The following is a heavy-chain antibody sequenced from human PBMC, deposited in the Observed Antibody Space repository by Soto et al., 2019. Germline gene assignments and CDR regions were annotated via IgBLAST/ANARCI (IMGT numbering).Heavy chain of an antibody. J-gene: IGHJ6*03. D-gene: IGHD6-19*01. CDR1: GGSISSYY. Sequence: QVQLQESGPGLVKPSETLSLTCTVSGGSISSYYWSWIRQPPGKGLEWIGYIYYSGSTNYNPSLKSRVTISVDTSKNQFSLKLSSVTAADTAVYYCARLNDEDSSGWSYYMDVWGKGTTVTVSS. CDR3: ARLNDEDSSGWSYYMDV. CDR2: IYYSGST. V-gene: IGHV4-59*08.